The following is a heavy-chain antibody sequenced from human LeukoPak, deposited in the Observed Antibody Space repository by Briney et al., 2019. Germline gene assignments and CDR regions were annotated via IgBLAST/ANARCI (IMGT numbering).Heavy chain of an antibody. CDR1: GFTFSSYA. CDR3: AKDKGRTLRYFDWSTVGDY. CDR2: ISGSGDTT. Sequence: PGGSLRLSCAASGFTFSSYAMSWVRQAPGKGLEWVSAISGSGDTTYYGDSVKGRFTVSRDNSKNTLFLQMNSLRAEDTAVYYCAKDKGRTLRYFDWSTVGDYWGQGTLVTVSS. D-gene: IGHD3-9*01. J-gene: IGHJ4*02. V-gene: IGHV3-23*01.